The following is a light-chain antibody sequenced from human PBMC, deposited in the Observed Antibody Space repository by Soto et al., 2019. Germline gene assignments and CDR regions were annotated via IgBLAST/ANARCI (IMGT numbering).Light chain of an antibody. CDR2: DAS. V-gene: IGKV1-5*01. CDR3: QHYKSYSPWT. CDR1: QSISNW. J-gene: IGKJ1*01. Sequence: DIPMTQSPSTLSASVGDRVTITCRASQSISNWLDWYQQKPGKAPKLLIYDASRLESGVPSRFSGSGSGTEFTLTISSLQPDDFSTYYCQHYKSYSPWTFGQGTKVEIK.